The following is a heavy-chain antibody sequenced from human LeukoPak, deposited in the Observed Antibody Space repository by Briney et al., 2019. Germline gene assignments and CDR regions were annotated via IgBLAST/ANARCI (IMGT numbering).Heavy chain of an antibody. CDR1: GFTFSGYS. Sequence: GGSLRLSCAASGFTFSGYSMNWVRQAPGKGLEWVSYIYRSGGTIYYADSVKGRFTVSRDNAKNSLYLQLNSLRDEDTAVYYCARILGFTLDYWGQGTLVTVSS. CDR2: IYRSGGTI. CDR3: ARILGFTLDY. J-gene: IGHJ4*02. V-gene: IGHV3-48*02.